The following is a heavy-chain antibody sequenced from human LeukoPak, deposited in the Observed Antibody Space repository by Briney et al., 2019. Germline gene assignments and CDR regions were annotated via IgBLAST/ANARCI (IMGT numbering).Heavy chain of an antibody. CDR2: ISAYNGNT. CDR1: GYTFTSYG. V-gene: IGHV1-18*01. CDR3: ARDPMTYYYDSSGYPY. Sequence: ASVKVSCKASGYTFTSYGISWVRQAPGQGRERMGWISAYNGNTNYAQKLQGRVTMTTDTSTSTAYMELRSLRSDDTAVYYCARDPMTYYYDSSGYPYWGQGTLVTVSS. D-gene: IGHD3-22*01. J-gene: IGHJ4*02.